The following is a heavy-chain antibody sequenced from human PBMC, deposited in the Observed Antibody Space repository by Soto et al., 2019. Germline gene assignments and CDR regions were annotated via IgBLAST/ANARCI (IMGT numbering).Heavy chain of an antibody. CDR2: IWHDGGNK. CDR1: GFTFSSYG. D-gene: IGHD3-16*01. Sequence: PGGSLRLSCAASGFTFSSYGMHWVRQAPGKGLEWVAFIWHDGGNKFYAESVKGRFTISRDNSTNTLYLQMTSLSAEDTAMYYCARDGDVNTGFGKDYWGQGTLVTVSS. V-gene: IGHV3-33*01. J-gene: IGHJ4*02. CDR3: ARDGDVNTGFGKDY.